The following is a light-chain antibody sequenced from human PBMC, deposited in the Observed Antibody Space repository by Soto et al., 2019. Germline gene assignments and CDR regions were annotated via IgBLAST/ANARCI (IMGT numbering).Light chain of an antibody. CDR3: SSYISSRTTYV. CDR2: GVS. V-gene: IGLV2-14*03. CDR1: SSDIGGYNF. Sequence: QSVLTQPASVSGSPGQSITISCTGTSSDIGGYNFVSWYQHHPGKAPRLMIFGVSDRPSGVSDRFSGSKSGNTASLTISGLQAEDEADYYCSSYISSRTTYVFGTGTKVTVL. J-gene: IGLJ1*01.